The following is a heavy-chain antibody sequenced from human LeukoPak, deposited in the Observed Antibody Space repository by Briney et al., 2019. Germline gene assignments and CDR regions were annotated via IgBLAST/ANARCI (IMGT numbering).Heavy chain of an antibody. CDR3: ARGYSIGAKRFALYYYMDV. CDR1: GRSMSSYL. V-gene: IGHV4-59*01. CDR2: VSYSGTT. D-gene: IGHD6-19*01. Sequence: SETLSLTCSVSGRSMSSYLWSWIRQPPGKGLEWIGYVSYSGTTNSNPSLKSRVTISVDTSRSQFSLKLASVTAADTAVYYCARGYSIGAKRFALYYYMDVWGKGTTVTVSS. J-gene: IGHJ6*03.